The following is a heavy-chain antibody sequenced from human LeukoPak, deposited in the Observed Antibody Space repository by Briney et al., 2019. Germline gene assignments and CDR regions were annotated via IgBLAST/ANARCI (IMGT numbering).Heavy chain of an antibody. CDR1: GFTLDDYG. D-gene: IGHD3-10*01. J-gene: IGHJ3*02. CDR2: INWTGGST. Sequence: GGSLRLSCAASGFTLDDYGMSCVRQAPGKGLEWVSGINWTGGSTGYADSVKGRFTISRDNAKNSLYLQLKRRRADDTALYYCAIIGGGAFDIWGQGTLVTVSS. CDR3: AIIGGGAFDI. V-gene: IGHV3-20*04.